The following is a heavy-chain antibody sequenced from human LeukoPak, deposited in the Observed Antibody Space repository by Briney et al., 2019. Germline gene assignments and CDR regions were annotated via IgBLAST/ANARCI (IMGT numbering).Heavy chain of an antibody. CDR1: GYTLTELS. D-gene: IGHD6-13*01. CDR3: ATGLDSSSWSRFDP. V-gene: IGHV1-24*01. J-gene: IGHJ5*02. Sequence: ASVNVSCKVSGYTLTELSMHWVRQAPGKGLEWMGGFDPEDGETIYAQKFQGRVTMTEHTSTDTAYMELSSLRSEDTAVYYCATGLDSSSWSRFDPWGQGTLVTVSS. CDR2: FDPEDGET.